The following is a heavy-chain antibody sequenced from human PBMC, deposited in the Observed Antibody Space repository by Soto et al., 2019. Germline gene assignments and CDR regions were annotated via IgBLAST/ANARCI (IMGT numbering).Heavy chain of an antibody. CDR1: GGSISSGGYS. Sequence: TLSLTCAVSGGSISSGGYSWSWIRQPPGKGLEWIGYIYHSGSTYYNPSLKSRVTISVDRSKNQFSLKLSSVTAADTAVYYCARARGFGESYYYYGMDVWGQGTTVTVSS. CDR3: ARARGFGESYYYYGMDV. CDR2: IYHSGST. J-gene: IGHJ6*02. V-gene: IGHV4-30-2*01. D-gene: IGHD3-10*01.